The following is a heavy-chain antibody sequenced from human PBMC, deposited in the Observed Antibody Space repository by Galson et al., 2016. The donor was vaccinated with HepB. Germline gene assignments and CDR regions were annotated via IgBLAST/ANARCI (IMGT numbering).Heavy chain of an antibody. CDR1: GDSINNGNYY. Sequence: SETLSLTCTVSGDSINNGNYYWGWIRQPPGKGLEWIGSVYSSGNTNYNPSLKSRVTISVDTSKNQVSLKLSSVAAADTAVYYCARPTVATSDTYYYYTMDVWGPGTTVTVSS. CDR3: ARPTVATSDTYYYYTMDV. CDR2: VYSSGNT. D-gene: IGHD3-16*01. V-gene: IGHV4-39*01. J-gene: IGHJ6*02.